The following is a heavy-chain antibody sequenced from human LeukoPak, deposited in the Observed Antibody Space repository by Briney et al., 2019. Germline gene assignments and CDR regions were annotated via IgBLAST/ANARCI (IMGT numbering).Heavy chain of an antibody. V-gene: IGHV3-9*02. Sequence: GRSLRLSCAVSGFTSDDLAMHWVRQASGKGLEWVAGIMWRSGSTGYGDSVKGRFTISRDNAKKSLYLQMNGLRVEDTAFYYCTKDLTPGGADVWGQGTTVTVSS. CDR2: IMWRSGST. CDR3: TKDLTPGGADV. CDR1: GFTSDDLA. J-gene: IGHJ6*02. D-gene: IGHD3-10*01.